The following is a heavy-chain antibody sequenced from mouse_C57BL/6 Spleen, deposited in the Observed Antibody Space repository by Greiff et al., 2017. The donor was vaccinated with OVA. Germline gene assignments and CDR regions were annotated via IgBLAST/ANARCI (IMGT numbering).Heavy chain of an antibody. CDR2: ISYDGSN. J-gene: IGHJ2*01. Sequence: EVQVVESGPGLVKPSQSLSLTCSVTGYSITSGYYWNWIRQFPGNKLEWMGYISYDGSNNYNPSLKNRISITRDTSKNQFFLKLNSVTTEDTATYYCARDDYSTYFDYWGQGTTLTVSS. V-gene: IGHV3-6*01. D-gene: IGHD2-5*01. CDR3: ARDDYSTYFDY. CDR1: GYSITSGYY.